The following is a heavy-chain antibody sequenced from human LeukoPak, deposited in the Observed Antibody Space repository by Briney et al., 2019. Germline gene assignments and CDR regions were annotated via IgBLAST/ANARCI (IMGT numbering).Heavy chain of an antibody. D-gene: IGHD2-15*01. CDR2: INHSGST. V-gene: IGHV4-34*01. CDR3: ARGRPSPLRYCSGGSCYSKYFDY. Sequence: TSETLSLTCAVYGGSFSGYYWSWIRQPPGKGLEWIGEINHSGSTNYNPSLKSRVTISVDTSKNQFSLKLSSVTAADTAVYYCARGRPSPLRYCSGGSCYSKYFDYWGQGTLVTVSS. J-gene: IGHJ4*02. CDR1: GGSFSGYY.